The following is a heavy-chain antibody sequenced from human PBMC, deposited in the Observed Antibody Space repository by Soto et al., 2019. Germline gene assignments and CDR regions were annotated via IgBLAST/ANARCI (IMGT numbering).Heavy chain of an antibody. CDR2: ISYDGSNK. V-gene: IGHV3-30*18. Sequence: VGPLRLSCAASGFTFSSYGMHWVRQAPGKGLEWVAVISYDGSNKYYADSVKGRFTISRDNSKNTLYLQMNSLRAEDTAVYYCAKGPVRFENYYYYGMDVWGQGTTVTVSS. CDR3: AKGPVRFENYYYYGMDV. J-gene: IGHJ6*02. D-gene: IGHD4-17*01. CDR1: GFTFSSYG.